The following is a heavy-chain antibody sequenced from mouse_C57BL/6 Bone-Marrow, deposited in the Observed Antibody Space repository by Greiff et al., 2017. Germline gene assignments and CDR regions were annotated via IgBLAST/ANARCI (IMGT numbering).Heavy chain of an antibody. Sequence: EVMLVESGGDLVKPGGSLKLSCAASGFTFSSYGMSWVRQTPDKRLEWVATISSGGSYTYYPDSVKGRFTISRDNAKNTLYLQMSSLKSEDTAMYYCARTTIVSYYAMDYWGQGTSVTVSS. CDR1: GFTFSSYG. CDR2: ISSGGSYT. D-gene: IGHD2-5*01. CDR3: ARTTIVSYYAMDY. V-gene: IGHV5-6*01. J-gene: IGHJ4*01.